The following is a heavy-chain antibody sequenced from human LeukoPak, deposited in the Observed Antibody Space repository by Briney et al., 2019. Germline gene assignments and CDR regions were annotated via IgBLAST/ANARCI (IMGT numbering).Heavy chain of an antibody. CDR3: AREYDVVVVAATPPDY. V-gene: IGHV4-59*01. Sequence: SETLSLTCAVYGGSFSGYYWSWIRQPPGKGLEWIGYIYYSGSTNYNPSLKSRVTISVDTSKNQFSLKLSSVTAADTAVYYCAREYDVVVVAATPPDYWGQGTLVTVSS. J-gene: IGHJ4*02. CDR2: IYYSGST. CDR1: GGSFSGYY. D-gene: IGHD2-15*01.